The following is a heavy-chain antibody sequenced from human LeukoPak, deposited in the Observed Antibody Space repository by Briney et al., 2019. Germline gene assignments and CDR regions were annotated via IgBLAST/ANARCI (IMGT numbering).Heavy chain of an antibody. CDR1: GFIFSCYA. CDR2: ISGSGGST. Sequence: GGSLRLSCAASGFIFSCYAMSWVRQAPGKWLEWVSAISGSGGSTYYADSVKGRFTISRDNSKNTLYLQMNSLRAEDTAVYYCAKSGRRWELLRNYFDYWGQGTLVTVSS. J-gene: IGHJ4*02. D-gene: IGHD1-26*01. V-gene: IGHV3-23*01. CDR3: AKSGRRWELLRNYFDY.